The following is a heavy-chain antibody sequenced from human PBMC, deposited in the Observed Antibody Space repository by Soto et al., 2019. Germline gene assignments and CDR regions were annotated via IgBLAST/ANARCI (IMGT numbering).Heavy chain of an antibody. CDR1: GVSVTSYT. CDR2: VFSSVSA. D-gene: IGHD2-21*02. CDR3: ARDGMTTGDT. Sequence: LSLTCIVSGVSVTSYTWSWVRQPANKGLEWIGRVFSSVSATYNPSLKSRVSISMDTAENRISLKLDSVTAADAGVYFCARDGMTTGDTWGPGTLLTVSS. J-gene: IGHJ4*02. V-gene: IGHV4-4*07.